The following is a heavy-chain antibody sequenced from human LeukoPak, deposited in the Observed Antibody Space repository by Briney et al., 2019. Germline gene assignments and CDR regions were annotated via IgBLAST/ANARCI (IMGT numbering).Heavy chain of an antibody. CDR2: INPNTGDT. D-gene: IGHD2-21*01. CDR3: AVAPGDY. Sequence: GASVKVSCKASGYTFTSYYMYWVRQAPGQGLEWMGWINPNTGDTNYAQKFQGRVTMTRDTSITTVYMEISRLTSDDTALFYCAVAPGDYWGQGTLVTVSS. V-gene: IGHV1-2*02. CDR1: GYTFTSYY. J-gene: IGHJ4*02.